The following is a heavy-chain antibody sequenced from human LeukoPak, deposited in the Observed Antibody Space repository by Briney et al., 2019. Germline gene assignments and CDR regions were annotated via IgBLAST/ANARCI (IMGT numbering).Heavy chain of an antibody. CDR2: IYYTGST. Sequence: SETLSLTCTVSGDSITNFYWNWIRQPPGKGLEWIGYIYYTGSTTFNPSLKSRVTMSVDTSKNQFSLKLSSVTAADTAVYFCARWMGTWNAFDIWGQGTGVTVSS. V-gene: IGHV4-59*01. CDR3: ARWMGTWNAFDI. J-gene: IGHJ3*02. D-gene: IGHD1-1*01. CDR1: GDSITNFY.